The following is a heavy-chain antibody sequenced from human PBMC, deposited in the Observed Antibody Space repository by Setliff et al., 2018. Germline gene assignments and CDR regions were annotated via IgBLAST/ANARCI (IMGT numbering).Heavy chain of an antibody. D-gene: IGHD2-8*01. V-gene: IGHV3-7*03. CDR2: IKQDGSEK. J-gene: IGHJ4*02. Sequence: LRLSCAASGFTFSSYWMSWVRQAPGKGLEWVANIKQDGSEKYYVDSVKGRFTISRDNAENSLYLQMTSLRAEDTAVYYCARTDGTNLGYFDNWGQGTLVTVSS. CDR3: ARTDGTNLGYFDN. CDR1: GFTFSSYW.